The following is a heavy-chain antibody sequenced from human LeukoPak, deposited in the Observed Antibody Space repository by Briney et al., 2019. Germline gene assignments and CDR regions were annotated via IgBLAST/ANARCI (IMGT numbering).Heavy chain of an antibody. J-gene: IGHJ4*02. D-gene: IGHD3-3*01. Sequence: SVKVSCMASGGTFSSYAISWVRQAPGQGLEWMGRIIPIFGTANYAQKFQGRVTITTDESTSTAYMELSSLRSEDTAVYYCASSSYYDFWSASYFDYWGQGTLVTVSS. CDR3: ASSSYYDFWSASYFDY. V-gene: IGHV1-69*05. CDR1: GGTFSSYA. CDR2: IIPIFGTA.